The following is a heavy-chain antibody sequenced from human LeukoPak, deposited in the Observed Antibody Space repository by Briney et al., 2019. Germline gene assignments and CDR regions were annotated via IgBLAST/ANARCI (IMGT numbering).Heavy chain of an antibody. CDR3: ARGLGVTFDY. V-gene: IGHV4-34*01. D-gene: IGHD2-8*01. CDR1: GGSFSGYY. Sequence: PSETLSLTCAVYGGSFSGYYWSWIRQPPGKGLEWIGEINHSGSTNSNPSLKSRVTISVDTSKNQFSLKLSSVTAADTAVYYCARGLGVTFDYWGQGTLVTVSS. CDR2: INHSGST. J-gene: IGHJ4*02.